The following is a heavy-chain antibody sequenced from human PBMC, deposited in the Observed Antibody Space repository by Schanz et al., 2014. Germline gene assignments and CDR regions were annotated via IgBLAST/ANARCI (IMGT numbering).Heavy chain of an antibody. V-gene: IGHV3-23*01. CDR1: GLTFSDYY. CDR3: SKDKQGSRSDDS. J-gene: IGHJ5*01. Sequence: EVQLLESGGGLVQPGGSLRLSCAASGLTFSDYYMTWIRQAPGKGLEWVSAINGNGGITYYADSVKGRFIVSRDNSKNTLYLEMNRLRVDDTAVYYCSKDKQGSRSDDSWGQGTLVTVSS. CDR2: INGNGGIT. D-gene: IGHD2-15*01.